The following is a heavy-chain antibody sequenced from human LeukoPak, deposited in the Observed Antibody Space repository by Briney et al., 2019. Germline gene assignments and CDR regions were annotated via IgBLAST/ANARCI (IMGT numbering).Heavy chain of an antibody. CDR3: ARGSEDSSGYSFDY. CDR1: GGSISSYY. J-gene: IGHJ4*02. D-gene: IGHD3-22*01. V-gene: IGHV4-59*01. CDR2: MYYSGST. Sequence: SETLSLTCAVYGGSISSYYWSWIRQPPGKGLEWIGYMYYSGSTNYNPSLRSRVTILVDTSKNLFSLKLSSVTAADTAVYYCARGSEDSSGYSFDYWGQGTLVTVSS.